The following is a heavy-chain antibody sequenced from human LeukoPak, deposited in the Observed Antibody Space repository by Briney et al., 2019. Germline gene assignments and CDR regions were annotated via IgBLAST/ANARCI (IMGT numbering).Heavy chain of an antibody. V-gene: IGHV3-48*03. CDR3: ARASITMGRGELTYYFDY. CDR2: ISSSGSTM. D-gene: IGHD3-10*01. CDR1: GFTFSSYE. Sequence: PGGSLRLSCAASGFTFSSYEMHWVRQAPGKGLAWVSYISSSGSTMYYADSVKGRFTISRDNAKNSLYLQMNSLRAEDTAVYYCARASITMGRGELTYYFDYWGQGTLVTVSS. J-gene: IGHJ4*02.